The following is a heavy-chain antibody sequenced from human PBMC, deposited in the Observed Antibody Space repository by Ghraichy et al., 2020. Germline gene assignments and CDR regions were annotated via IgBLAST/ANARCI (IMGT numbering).Heavy chain of an antibody. CDR3: ARDGLGAAPLNDAFDI. CDR1: GFTFSSYS. Sequence: GESLNISCAASGFTFSSYSMNWVRQAPGKGLEWVSSISSSSSYIYYADSVKGRFTISRDNAKNSLYLQMNSLRAEDTAVYYCARDGLGAAPLNDAFDIWGQGTMVTVSS. CDR2: ISSSSSYI. J-gene: IGHJ3*02. D-gene: IGHD3/OR15-3a*01. V-gene: IGHV3-21*01.